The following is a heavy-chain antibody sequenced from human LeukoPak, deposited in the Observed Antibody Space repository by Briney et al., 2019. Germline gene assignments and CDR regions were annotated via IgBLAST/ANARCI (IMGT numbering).Heavy chain of an antibody. J-gene: IGHJ4*02. V-gene: IGHV3-9*01. CDR2: ISWNSGSI. D-gene: IGHD3-22*01. Sequence: PGRSLRLSCAASGFTFYDYAMHWVRQAPGKGLEWVSGISWNSGSIGYADSVKGRFTISRDNAKNSLYLQMNSLRAEDTALYYCAILYYYDSSGYYDWGQGTLVTVSS. CDR3: AILYYYDSSGYYD. CDR1: GFTFYDYA.